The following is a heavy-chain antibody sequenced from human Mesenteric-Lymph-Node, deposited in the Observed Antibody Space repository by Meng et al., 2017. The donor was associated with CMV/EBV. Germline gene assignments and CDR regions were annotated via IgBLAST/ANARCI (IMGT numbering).Heavy chain of an antibody. CDR3: ARDVTIQIRGHDYYYGMDV. CDR2: IKQDGSEK. J-gene: IGHJ6*02. V-gene: IGHV3-7*01. CDR1: GFTFSRYW. Sequence: GGSLRLSCAASGFTFSRYWMSWVRQAPGKGLEWVANIKQDGSEKYYVDSVKGRFTISRDNAKNSLYLQMNSLGAEDTAVYYCARDVTIQIRGHDYYYGMDVWGQGTTVTVSS. D-gene: IGHD1-26*01.